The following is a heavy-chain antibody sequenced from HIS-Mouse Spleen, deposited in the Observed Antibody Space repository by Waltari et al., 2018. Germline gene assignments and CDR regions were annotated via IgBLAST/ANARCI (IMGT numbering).Heavy chain of an antibody. Sequence: QLQLQESGPGLVKPSETLSLTCTVSGGSISSSSYYVVWIRQPPGKGLEWIGSIYYSGSTYYNPSLKSRVTISVDTSKNQFSLKLSSVTAADTAVYYCAREIPYSSSWYDWYFDLWGRGTLVTVSS. D-gene: IGHD6-13*01. J-gene: IGHJ2*01. CDR2: IYYSGST. CDR1: GGSISSSSYY. CDR3: AREIPYSSSWYDWYFDL. V-gene: IGHV4-39*07.